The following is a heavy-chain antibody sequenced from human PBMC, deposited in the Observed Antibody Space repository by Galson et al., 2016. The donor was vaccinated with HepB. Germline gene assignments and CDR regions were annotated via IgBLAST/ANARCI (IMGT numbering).Heavy chain of an antibody. CDR3: VRNYYGSGKYYTSVDI. Sequence: CAISGDSVSSNSAAWNWIRQSPSRGLEWLGRTYYNSQWYRDFAASVRGRITINPDTPQNQISLQLNSVTPEDTAVYYCVRNYYGSGKYYTSVDIWGQGTTVTVPS. V-gene: IGHV6-1*01. D-gene: IGHD3-10*01. CDR1: GDSVSSNSAA. CDR2: TYYNSQWYR. J-gene: IGHJ3*02.